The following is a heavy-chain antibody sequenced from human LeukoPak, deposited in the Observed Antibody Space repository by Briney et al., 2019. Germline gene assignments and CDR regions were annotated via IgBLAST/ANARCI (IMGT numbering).Heavy chain of an antibody. CDR1: GGSISSSSYY. CDR3: ARGKWELPPAFDI. J-gene: IGHJ3*02. D-gene: IGHD1-26*01. CDR2: IYYSGST. Sequence: SETLSLTCTVSGGSISSSSYYWGWIRQPPGKGLEWIGSIYYSGSTYYNPSLKSRVTISVDTSKNQFSLKLSSVTAADTAVYYCARGKWELPPAFDIWGQGTMVTVSS. V-gene: IGHV4-39*07.